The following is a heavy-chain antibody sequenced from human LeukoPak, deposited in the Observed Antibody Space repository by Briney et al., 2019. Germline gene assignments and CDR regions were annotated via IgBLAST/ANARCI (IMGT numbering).Heavy chain of an antibody. V-gene: IGHV4-31*03. CDR3: AMYSGDYVNY. CDR2: IYYSGST. Sequence: PSETLSLTCTVSGGSISSGGYYWSWIRQHPGKGLEWIGYIYYSGSTYYNPSLKSRVTISVDTSKNQFSLKLSSVTAADTAVYYCAMYSGDYVNYWGQGTLVTVSS. CDR1: GGSISSGGYY. D-gene: IGHD4-17*01. J-gene: IGHJ4*02.